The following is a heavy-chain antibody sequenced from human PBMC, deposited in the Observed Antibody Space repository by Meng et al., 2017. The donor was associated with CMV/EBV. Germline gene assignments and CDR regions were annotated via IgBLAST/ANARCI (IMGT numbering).Heavy chain of an antibody. CDR3: ARDRSIAVAGNDAFDI. CDR2: INPNSGGT. Sequence: VRLVHAGAVVKKPGASVKVSGKVSGYTFTGYYMHWVRQAPGQGLEWMGWINPNSGGTNYAQKFQGRVTMTRDTSISTAYMELSRLRSDDTAVYYCARDRSIAVAGNDAFDIWGQGTMVTVSS. J-gene: IGHJ3*02. CDR1: GYTFTGYY. D-gene: IGHD6-19*01. V-gene: IGHV1-2*02.